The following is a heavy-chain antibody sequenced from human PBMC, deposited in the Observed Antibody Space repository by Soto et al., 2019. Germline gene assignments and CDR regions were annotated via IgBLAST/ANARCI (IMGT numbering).Heavy chain of an antibody. D-gene: IGHD3-3*01. CDR2: ISSNGGST. V-gene: IGHV3-64*04. CDR1: GFTFSSYA. Sequence: GGSLRLSCSASGFTFSSYAMHWVRQAPGKGLEYVSAISSNGGSTYYADSVKGRFTISRDNSKNTLYLQMNSLRAEDTAVYFCAKDHFEVDFGVPPLPDYWGQGTLVTVSS. CDR3: AKDHFEVDFGVPPLPDY. J-gene: IGHJ4*02.